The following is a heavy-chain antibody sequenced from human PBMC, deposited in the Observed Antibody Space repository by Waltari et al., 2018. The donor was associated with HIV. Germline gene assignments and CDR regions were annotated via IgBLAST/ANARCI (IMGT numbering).Heavy chain of an antibody. Sequence: EVQVVESGGALVQPGGSLRLSCAASGFTFDDYWMTWVRKAPGKGLEWVASIKRDGSDKSYVDSVKGRFSVSRDNAKSSLYLQMSSLRVEDTALYFCARGRGYYFGSPYYFDSWGQGTLVTVSS. CDR3: ARGRGYYFGSPYYFDS. CDR1: GFTFDDYW. J-gene: IGHJ4*02. V-gene: IGHV3-7*01. D-gene: IGHD3-10*01. CDR2: IKRDGSDK.